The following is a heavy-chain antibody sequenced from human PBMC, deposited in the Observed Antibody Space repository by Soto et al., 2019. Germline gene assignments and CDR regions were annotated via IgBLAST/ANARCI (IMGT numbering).Heavy chain of an antibody. CDR2: IYYSGST. V-gene: IGHV4-31*03. Sequence: SETLSLTCTVSGGSISSGGYYWSWIRQHPGKGLEWIGYIYYSGSTYYNPSLKSRVTISVDTSKNQFSLKLSSVTAADTAVYYCAREGVVVPAAKFLGLDVWGQGTTVTVS. D-gene: IGHD2-2*01. J-gene: IGHJ6*02. CDR1: GGSISSGGYY. CDR3: AREGVVVPAAKFLGLDV.